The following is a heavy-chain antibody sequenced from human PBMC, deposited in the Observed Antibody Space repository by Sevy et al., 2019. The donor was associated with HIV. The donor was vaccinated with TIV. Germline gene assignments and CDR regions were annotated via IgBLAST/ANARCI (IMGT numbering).Heavy chain of an antibody. CDR2: INQDGSDK. J-gene: IGHJ6*02. Sequence: GGSLRLSCAASGFTFSSYWMSWVRQAPGKGLEWVANINQDGSDKYYVDSVKGRLIISRDNAKNSLYLQMNSLRGEDTGVYYCAKPEKTWMQFTYGMGVWGQGTTVTVSS. D-gene: IGHD5-18*01. CDR3: AKPEKTWMQFTYGMGV. V-gene: IGHV3-7*01. CDR1: GFTFSSYW.